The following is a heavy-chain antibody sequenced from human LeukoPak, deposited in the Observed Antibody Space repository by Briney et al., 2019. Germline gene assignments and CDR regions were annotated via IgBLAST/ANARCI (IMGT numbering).Heavy chain of an antibody. CDR1: GFTFSGSA. D-gene: IGHD2-15*01. J-gene: IGHJ4*02. Sequence: GGSLRLSCATSGFTFSGSAMSWGRQAPGKGLEWVSAISTSGGTTYYADSVKGRFTISRDNSKNTLYLQMNSLRAEDTAVYYCAQQLGYCSRGSCYFTYWGQGTLVTVSS. CDR3: AQQLGYCSRGSCYFTY. V-gene: IGHV3-23*01. CDR2: ISTSGGTT.